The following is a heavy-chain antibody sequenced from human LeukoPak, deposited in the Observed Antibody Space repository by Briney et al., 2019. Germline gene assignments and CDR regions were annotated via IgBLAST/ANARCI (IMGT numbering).Heavy chain of an antibody. CDR3: ARDPFKRSYGFWSGNYFDY. CDR2: ISYDGSNK. CDR1: GFTFSSYA. V-gene: IGHV3-30-3*01. Sequence: GGSLRLSCAASGFTFSSYAMHWVRQAPGKGLEWVAVISYDGSNKYYADSVKGRFTISRDNSKNTLYLQMNSLRAEDTAVYYCARDPFKRSYGFWSGNYFDYWGQGTLVTVSS. D-gene: IGHD3-3*01. J-gene: IGHJ4*02.